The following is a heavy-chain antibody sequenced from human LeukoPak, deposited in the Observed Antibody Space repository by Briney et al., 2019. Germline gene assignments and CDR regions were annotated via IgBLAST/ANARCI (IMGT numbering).Heavy chain of an antibody. Sequence: GGSLRLSCAASGFTFSSYAMHWVRQAPGKGLEWVAVISYDGSNKYYADSVKGRFTISRDNSKNTLYLQMNSLRAEDTAVYYCARPMITMVRGANDAFDIWGQGTMVTVSS. J-gene: IGHJ3*02. CDR1: GFTFSSYA. CDR3: ARPMITMVRGANDAFDI. D-gene: IGHD3-10*01. V-gene: IGHV3-30-3*01. CDR2: ISYDGSNK.